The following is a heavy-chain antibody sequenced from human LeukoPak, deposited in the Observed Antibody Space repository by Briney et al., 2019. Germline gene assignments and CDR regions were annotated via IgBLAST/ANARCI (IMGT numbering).Heavy chain of an antibody. D-gene: IGHD6-6*01. V-gene: IGHV1-69*05. Sequence: SVKVSCKASGGTFISYAISWVRQAPGQGVEGMGRIIAIFGTATYAQKFQGRVTITTHESTSTAYMELSSLRSEDTAVYYCARGDTGSSWPIYYYYYMDVWGKGTTVTVSS. CDR3: ARGDTGSSWPIYYYYYMDV. CDR1: GGTFISYA. J-gene: IGHJ6*03. CDR2: IIAIFGTA.